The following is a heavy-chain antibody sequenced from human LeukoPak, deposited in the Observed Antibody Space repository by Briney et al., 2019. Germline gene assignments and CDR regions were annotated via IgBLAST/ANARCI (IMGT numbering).Heavy chain of an antibody. J-gene: IGHJ5*02. Sequence: SETLSLTCSVSGDSITSGAYYWPWLRQPPGRGLEWIGSVYYTGSIKYNPSLKGRVSISRDMSKNQFSLNVNPVDATDTAVYYCARRDYAAWFDPWGQGTLVTVSS. CDR1: GDSITSGAYY. D-gene: IGHD4/OR15-4a*01. CDR2: VYYTGSI. CDR3: ARRDYAAWFDP. V-gene: IGHV4-39*07.